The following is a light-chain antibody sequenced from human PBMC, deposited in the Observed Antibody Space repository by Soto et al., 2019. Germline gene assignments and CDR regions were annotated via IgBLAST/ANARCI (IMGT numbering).Light chain of an antibody. V-gene: IGKV3-20*01. CDR1: QSVSSFY. CDR3: QPYDCSPMYT. Sequence: EIVLTQSPGTLSLSPGERATLSCRASQSVSSFYLAWDQQKPCQAPRLLLYGASSRATGIPDRFSGSGSWTDFTLSISRLEPEDCAVYYCQPYDCSPMYTFGLGTKLESK. J-gene: IGKJ2*01. CDR2: GAS.